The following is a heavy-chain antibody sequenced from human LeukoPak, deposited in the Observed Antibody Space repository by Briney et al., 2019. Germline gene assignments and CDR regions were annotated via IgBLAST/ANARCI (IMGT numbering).Heavy chain of an antibody. Sequence: GGSLRLSCAASGFTFSRYSMNWVRQAPGKGLVWVSSISSSSSYIYYADSVKGRFTISRDNAKNSLYLQMNSLRAEDTAVYYCARSTSVNYDSSGYSALDYWGQGTLVTVSS. CDR2: ISSSSSYI. CDR3: ARSTSVNYDSSGYSALDY. V-gene: IGHV3-21*01. D-gene: IGHD3-22*01. J-gene: IGHJ4*02. CDR1: GFTFSRYS.